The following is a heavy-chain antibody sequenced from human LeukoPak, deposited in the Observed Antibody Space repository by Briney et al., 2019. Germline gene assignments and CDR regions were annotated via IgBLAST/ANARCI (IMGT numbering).Heavy chain of an antibody. CDR3: AKDRTRFIAAAPPVTASFDY. CDR2: IRHDGTNK. D-gene: IGHD6-13*01. Sequence: PGGSLRLSCAASGFTFSSYGMHWVRQAPGKGLEWVAFIRHDGTNKYYADSVKGRFTISRDNSKNTLYLQMNSLRAEDTAVYYCAKDRTRFIAAAPPVTASFDYWGQGTLVTVSS. J-gene: IGHJ4*02. V-gene: IGHV3-30*02. CDR1: GFTFSSYG.